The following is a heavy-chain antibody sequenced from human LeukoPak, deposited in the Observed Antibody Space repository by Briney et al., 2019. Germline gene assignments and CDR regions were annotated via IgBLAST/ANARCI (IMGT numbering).Heavy chain of an antibody. Sequence: GGSLTLLCAASGFTLRSYALAWVRHNPRKELQWHSYISSSSKINYADSVKGRFTISRDNAKNSLYLQMNSLRDEDTAVYYCARSANPGVHDFDPWGQGTLVTVSS. J-gene: IGHJ5*02. CDR2: ISSSSKI. D-gene: IGHD6-6*01. CDR1: GFTLRSYA. V-gene: IGHV3-48*02. CDR3: ARSANPGVHDFDP.